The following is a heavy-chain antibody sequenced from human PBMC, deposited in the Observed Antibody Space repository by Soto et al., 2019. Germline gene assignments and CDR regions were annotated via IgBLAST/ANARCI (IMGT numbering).Heavy chain of an antibody. J-gene: IGHJ4*02. CDR3: AREGTLRFLEWLLSPFDY. D-gene: IGHD3-3*01. CDR1: GYTFTSYD. CDR2: MNPNSGNT. V-gene: IGHV1-8*01. Sequence: QVQLEQSGAEVKKPGASVKVSCKASGYTFTSYDINWVRQATGQGLEWMGWMNPNSGNTGYAQKFQGRVTMTRNTSISTAYMELSSLRSEDTAVYYCAREGTLRFLEWLLSPFDYWGQGTLVTVSS.